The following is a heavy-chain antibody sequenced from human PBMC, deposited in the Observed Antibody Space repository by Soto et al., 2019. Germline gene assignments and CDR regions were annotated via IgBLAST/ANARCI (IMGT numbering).Heavy chain of an antibody. D-gene: IGHD2-2*01. J-gene: IGHJ4*02. Sequence: QVQLQQWGAGLLKPSETLSLTCAVYGGSFSGYYWSWIRQPPGKGLEWIGEINHSGSTNYNPSLKSRVTISVDTSKNQFSLKLSSVTAADTAVYYCSIVVVPAAMKIYDYWGQGTLVTVSS. V-gene: IGHV4-34*01. CDR3: SIVVVPAAMKIYDY. CDR2: INHSGST. CDR1: GGSFSGYY.